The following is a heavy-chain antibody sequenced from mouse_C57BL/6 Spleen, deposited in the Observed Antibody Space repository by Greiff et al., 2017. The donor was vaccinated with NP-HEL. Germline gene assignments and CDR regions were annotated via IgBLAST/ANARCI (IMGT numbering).Heavy chain of an antibody. CDR3: ARSPITTRYFDV. V-gene: IGHV7-3*01. D-gene: IGHD1-1*01. CDR2: IRNKANGYTT. J-gene: IGHJ1*03. CDR1: GFTFTDYY. Sequence: EVHLVESGGGLVQPGGSLSLSCAASGFTFTDYYMSWVRQPPGKALEWLGFIRNKANGYTTEYSASVKGRFTISRDNSQSILYLQMNALRAEDSATYYCARSPITTRYFDVWGTGTTVTVSS.